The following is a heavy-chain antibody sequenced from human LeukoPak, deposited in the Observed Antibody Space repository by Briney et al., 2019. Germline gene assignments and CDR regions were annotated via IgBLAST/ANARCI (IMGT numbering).Heavy chain of an antibody. D-gene: IGHD3-10*01. J-gene: IGHJ4*02. CDR2: INRNGGTT. Sequence: GGSLRLSCAASGFTFRSYVMQWVRQAPGKGLEYVSSINRNGGTTYYAESVKGRFTMSRDNSKNTLYLQMGSLKDDDMAVYYCVREGEVGSGKFGYFDYWGQGALVTVSS. CDR3: VREGEVGSGKFGYFDY. CDR1: GFTFRSYV. V-gene: IGHV3-64*02.